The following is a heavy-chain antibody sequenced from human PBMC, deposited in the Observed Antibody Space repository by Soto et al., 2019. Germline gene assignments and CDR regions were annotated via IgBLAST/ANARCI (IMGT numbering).Heavy chain of an antibody. CDR2: INHSGGT. Sequence: PSGTLSLTCAVYGGSFSGYYWSWIRQPPGKGLEWIGEINHSGGTNYNPSLKSRVTISVDTSKNQFSLKLSSVTAADTAVYYCARGGIVVVPAARSKRFDYWGQGTLVTVS. CDR1: GGSFSGYY. J-gene: IGHJ4*02. V-gene: IGHV4-34*01. D-gene: IGHD2-2*01. CDR3: ARGGIVVVPAARSKRFDY.